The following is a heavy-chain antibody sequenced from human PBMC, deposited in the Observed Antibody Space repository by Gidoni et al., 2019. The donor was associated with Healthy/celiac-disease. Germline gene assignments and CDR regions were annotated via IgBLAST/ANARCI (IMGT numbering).Heavy chain of an antibody. J-gene: IGHJ4*02. CDR1: GYTFTGYY. CDR3: ARAWLGESSSSCY. Sequence: QVQRVQSGAEVTKTGASAKVYCKASGYTFTGYYMHWVRQAPGPGIEWRGWINPNSCGTNYAQKFRGRVTITRDTSISTAYMELSRLRSDDTAVYYCARAWLGESSSSCYWGQVTLVTVSS. V-gene: IGHV1-2*02. CDR2: INPNSCGT. D-gene: IGHD6-6*01.